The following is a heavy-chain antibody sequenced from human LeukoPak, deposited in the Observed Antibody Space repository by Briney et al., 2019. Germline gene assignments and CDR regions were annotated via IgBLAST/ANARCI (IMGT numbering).Heavy chain of an antibody. D-gene: IGHD3-22*01. CDR3: ARGSYYYDSSGYYYFDY. V-gene: IGHV1-8*01. Sequence: ASVKVSCKASGYTFTSYDINWVRQATGQGLEWMGWMNPNSGNTGYAQKFQGRVTTTRNTSISTAYMELGSLRSEDTAVYYRARGSYYYDSSGYYYFDYWGQGTLVTVSS. CDR1: GYTFTSYD. J-gene: IGHJ4*02. CDR2: MNPNSGNT.